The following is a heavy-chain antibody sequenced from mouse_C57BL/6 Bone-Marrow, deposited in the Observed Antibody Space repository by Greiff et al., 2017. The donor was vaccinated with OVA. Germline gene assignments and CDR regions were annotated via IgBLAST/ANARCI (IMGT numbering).Heavy chain of an antibody. Sequence: EVKVVESGGGLVQPGGSLKLSCAASGFTFSDYGMAWVRQAPRKGPEWVAFISNLAYSIYYADTVTGRFTFSRENAKNTLYLEMSSLRSEDTAMYDCARTALMTTVVARYFDVWGTGTTVTVSS. D-gene: IGHD1-1*01. CDR3: ARTALMTTVVARYFDV. J-gene: IGHJ1*03. CDR1: GFTFSDYG. V-gene: IGHV5-15*01. CDR2: ISNLAYSI.